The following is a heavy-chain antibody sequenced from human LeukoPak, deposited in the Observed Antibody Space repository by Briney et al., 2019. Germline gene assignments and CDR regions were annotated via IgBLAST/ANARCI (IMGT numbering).Heavy chain of an antibody. V-gene: IGHV1-2*02. J-gene: IGHJ4*02. CDR3: ATQRGSYLWGTDFDY. CDR1: GYTFTGDY. CDR2: INPNSGDT. Sequence: ASVTVSCKASGYTFTGDYMHWVRQAPGQGLEWMGWINPNSGDTKYAQNFQGRVTMTSDTSISTAYMELSRLRSDDTAVYYCATQRGSYLWGTDFDYWGQGTLVTVSS. D-gene: IGHD3-16*01.